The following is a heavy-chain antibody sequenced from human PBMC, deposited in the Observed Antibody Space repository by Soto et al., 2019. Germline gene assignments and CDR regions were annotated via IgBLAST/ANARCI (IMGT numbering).Heavy chain of an antibody. CDR3: ARDRGGPGDSSGFDY. J-gene: IGHJ4*02. CDR1: GFTFSSYG. CDR2: IGYDGSNK. D-gene: IGHD3-22*01. Sequence: QVQLVESGGGVVQPGRSLRLSCAASGFTFSSYGMHWVRQAPGRGLEGVAVIGYDGSNKYYADSVKGRFTISRDNSKNTLYLQMNSLRAEDTAVYYCARDRGGPGDSSGFDYWGQGTQVAVSP. V-gene: IGHV3-33*01.